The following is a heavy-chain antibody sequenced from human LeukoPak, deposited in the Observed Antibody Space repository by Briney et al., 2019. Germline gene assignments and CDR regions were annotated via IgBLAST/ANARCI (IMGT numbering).Heavy chain of an antibody. CDR2: IIPIFGTA. D-gene: IGHD5-18*01. CDR3: ARERPVDTAMVSPHYYYYYGMDV. CDR1: GGTFSSYA. V-gene: IGHV1-69*13. J-gene: IGHJ6*02. Sequence: SVTVSCTASGGTFSSYAISWVRQAPGQGLEWMGGIIPIFGTANYAQKFQGRVTITADESTSTAYMELSSLRSEDTAVYYCARERPVDTAMVSPHYYYYYGMDVWGQGTTVTVSS.